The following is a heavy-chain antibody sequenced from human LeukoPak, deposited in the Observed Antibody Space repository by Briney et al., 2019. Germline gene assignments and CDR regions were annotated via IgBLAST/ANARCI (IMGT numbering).Heavy chain of an antibody. J-gene: IGHJ4*02. CDR2: IYPSGST. CDR1: GGSTNTYC. Sequence: KASETLSLTCTVSGGSTNTYCWSWFRQPAEKGLEWIGRIYPSGSTYYNPSLKSRVTISIDKSENQFSLRLTSVTAADTAVYYCARDRSGCSKYYFDYWGQGSLVTVSS. CDR3: ARDRSGCSKYYFDY. V-gene: IGHV4-4*07. D-gene: IGHD6-19*01.